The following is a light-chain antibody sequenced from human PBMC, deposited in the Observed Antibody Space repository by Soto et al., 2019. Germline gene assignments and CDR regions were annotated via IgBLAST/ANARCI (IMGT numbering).Light chain of an antibody. CDR2: DAS. CDR1: QSISSW. V-gene: IGKV1-5*01. Sequence: DIQMTQSPSTLSASVGDRVTITCRASQSISSWLAWYQQKPGKAPKLLIYDASSLESGVPSRFSGSGSGTEFPLTISILQPDDVATYYCQQYNSSYTFGQGTKLEIK. CDR3: QQYNSSYT. J-gene: IGKJ2*01.